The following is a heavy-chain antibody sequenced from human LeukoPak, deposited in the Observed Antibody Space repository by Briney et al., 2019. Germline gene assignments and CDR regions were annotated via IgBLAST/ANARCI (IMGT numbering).Heavy chain of an antibody. V-gene: IGHV4-59*01. CDR1: GGSISSYD. J-gene: IGHJ4*02. D-gene: IGHD3-22*01. Sequence: PSETLSLTCIVSGGSISSYDWSWIRQAPGKGLEWIGYIYYSGSTKYNPFLKSRVTISVDTSKNQFSLKLSSVTAADTAVYFCARGITDSIWYLDYWGQGTLVTVSS. CDR3: ARGITDSIWYLDY. CDR2: IYYSGST.